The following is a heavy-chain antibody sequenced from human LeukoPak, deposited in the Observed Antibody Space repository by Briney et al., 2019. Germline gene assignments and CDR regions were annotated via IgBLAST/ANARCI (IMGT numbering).Heavy chain of an antibody. J-gene: IGHJ5*02. V-gene: IGHV3-23*01. CDR3: WKAFDYYDSSGYPYNWFDP. D-gene: IGHD3-22*01. CDR1: GFTFSSYA. CDR2: ISGSGGST. Sequence: GGSLRLSCAASGFTFSSYAMSWVRQAPGKGLEWVSAISGSGGSTYYADSVKGRLTISRDNSKNTLYLQMNSLRAEDTAVYYCWKAFDYYDSSGYPYNWFDPWGQGTLVTVSS.